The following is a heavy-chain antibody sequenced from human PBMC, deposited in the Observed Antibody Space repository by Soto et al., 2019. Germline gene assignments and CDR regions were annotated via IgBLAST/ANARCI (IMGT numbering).Heavy chain of an antibody. V-gene: IGHV3-33*01. Sequence: GGSLRLYCAASVFTCSSYGMHWVRQAPGKGLEWVAVIWYDGSNKYYADSVKGRFTISRDNSKNTLYLQMNSLRAEDTAVYYCARVSGWYGFDYWGQGTLVTVSS. CDR3: ARVSGWYGFDY. CDR1: VFTCSSYG. D-gene: IGHD6-19*01. J-gene: IGHJ4*02. CDR2: IWYDGSNK.